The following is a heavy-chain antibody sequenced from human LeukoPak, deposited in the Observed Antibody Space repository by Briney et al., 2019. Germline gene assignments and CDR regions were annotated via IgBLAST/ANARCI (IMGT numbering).Heavy chain of an antibody. V-gene: IGHV3-23*01. CDR3: AKMVHTEQWLVPFDY. J-gene: IGHJ4*02. D-gene: IGHD6-19*01. CDR2: ISGSGGST. Sequence: GGSLRLSCAASRFTFSSYAMSWVRQAPGKGLEWASAISGSGGSTYYADSVKGRFTISRDNSKNTLYLQMNSLRAEDTAVYYCAKMVHTEQWLVPFDYWGQGTLVTVSS. CDR1: RFTFSSYA.